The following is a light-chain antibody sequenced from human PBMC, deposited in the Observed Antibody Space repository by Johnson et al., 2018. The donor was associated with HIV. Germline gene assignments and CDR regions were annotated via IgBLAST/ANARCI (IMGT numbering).Light chain of an antibody. CDR2: DNN. CDR1: SSNIGDNY. CDR3: GTWDSSLSVDV. V-gene: IGLV1-51*01. J-gene: IGLJ1*01. Sequence: QSVLTQPPSVSAAPGQKVTISCSGSSSNIGDNYVSWYQQLPGTAPKLLIYDNNKRPSGIPDRFSGSKSGTSATLGITGLQTGDEADYYCGTWDSSLSVDVFGTGTKVTFL.